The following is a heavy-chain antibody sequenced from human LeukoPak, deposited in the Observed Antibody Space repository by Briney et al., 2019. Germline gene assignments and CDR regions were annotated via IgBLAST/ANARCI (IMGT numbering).Heavy chain of an antibody. CDR1: NASIISSSYY. D-gene: IGHD3-22*01. CDR2: IYYRGRT. J-gene: IGHJ4*02. V-gene: IGHV4-39*01. Sequence: PSETLSLTCSVSNASIISSSYYWGWIRQPPGKGLEWIGSIYYRGRTYYNPSLKIRVTISADTSKNQFSLNLNSVTASDTAVYYCARQKILDDNYDSSGYYVDQWGQGSLVTVSS. CDR3: ARQKILDDNYDSSGYYVDQ.